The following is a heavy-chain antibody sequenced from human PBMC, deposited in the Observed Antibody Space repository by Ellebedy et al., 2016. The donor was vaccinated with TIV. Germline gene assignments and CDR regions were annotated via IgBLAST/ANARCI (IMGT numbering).Heavy chain of an antibody. V-gene: IGHV3-23*01. CDR1: GFTLSSNW. CDR3: AKGHTASFFYLFDS. D-gene: IGHD2-2*01. CDR2: VGGGDDRT. Sequence: PRGSLRLSCAASGFTLSSNWMSWVRQAPGKGLEWVSAVGGGDDRTFYADAVKGRFTISRDNSKNTVTLQMQSLRAEDTALYYCAKGHTASFFYLFDSWGQGTLVTVSS. J-gene: IGHJ5*01.